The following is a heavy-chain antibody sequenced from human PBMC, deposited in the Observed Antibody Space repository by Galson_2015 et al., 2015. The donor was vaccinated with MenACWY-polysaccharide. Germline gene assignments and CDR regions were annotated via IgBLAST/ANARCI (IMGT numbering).Heavy chain of an antibody. CDR3: ARDPEWGANDY. D-gene: IGHD1-26*01. CDR1: GFMFSNSW. J-gene: IGHJ4*02. CDR2: IKYDGSVK. V-gene: IGHV3-7*01. Sequence: SLRLSCAASGFMFSNSWMAWVRQAPGKGLEWVGNIKYDGSVKYYVDSVEGRFTISRDNAENSVYLQMNSLRAEDTAVYYCARDPEWGANDYWGQGTLVTVSS.